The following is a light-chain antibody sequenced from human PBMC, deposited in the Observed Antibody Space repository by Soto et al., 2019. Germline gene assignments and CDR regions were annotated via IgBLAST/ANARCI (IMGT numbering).Light chain of an antibody. CDR1: QSISSN. Sequence: EIVMAQAPAPPSVSPREGGTPSCRASQSISSNLAWYQQKPGQAPRLLMFRTSSRATGFPARFSGSGSGTEFNLTIGSLQSEDFGVYYCQQYNNWPRATFGGGTKVDIK. V-gene: IGKV3-15*01. J-gene: IGKJ4*01. CDR3: QQYNNWPRAT. CDR2: RTS.